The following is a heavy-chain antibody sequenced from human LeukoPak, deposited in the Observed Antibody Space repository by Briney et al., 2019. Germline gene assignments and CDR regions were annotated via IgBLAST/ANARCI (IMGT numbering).Heavy chain of an antibody. V-gene: IGHV3-21*01. D-gene: IGHD3-3*01. J-gene: IGHJ6*03. CDR3: ARVGYYDFWSGLIPHTYYMDV. CDR2: ISSSSNYI. Sequence: GSLRLSCAASGFIFSSYTMNWVRQAPGRGLEWVSSISSSSNYIYYADSVKGRFTISRDNAKSSLYLQMNSLRAEDTAVYYCARVGYYDFWSGLIPHTYYMDVWGKGTTVTVSS. CDR1: GFIFSSYT.